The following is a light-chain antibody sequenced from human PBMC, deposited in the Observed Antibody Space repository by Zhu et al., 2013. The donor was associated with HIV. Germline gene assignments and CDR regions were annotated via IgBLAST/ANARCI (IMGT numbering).Light chain of an antibody. CDR2: GAS. Sequence: EIVMTQSPATLSVSPGERATLSCRASQSVSSNLAWYQQKPGQAPRLLIYGASSRATGIPDRFSGSGSGTDFTLTISRLDPEDFAVYFCQQYGSAPPYSFGQGTKLEIK. J-gene: IGKJ2*03. V-gene: IGKV3-20*01. CDR1: QSVSSN. CDR3: QQYGSAPPYS.